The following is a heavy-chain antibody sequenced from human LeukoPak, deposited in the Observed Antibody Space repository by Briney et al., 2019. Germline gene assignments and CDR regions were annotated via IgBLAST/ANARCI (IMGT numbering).Heavy chain of an antibody. CDR2: IYTSGST. CDR1: GGSISSGSYY. J-gene: IGHJ4*02. CDR3: ARAGPYYGSGSYTY. D-gene: IGHD3-10*01. V-gene: IGHV4-61*02. Sequence: SETLSLTCTVSGGSISSGSYYWSWIRQSAGKGLEWIGRIYTSGSTNYNPSLKSRVTISVDTSKNQFYLKLSSVPGADTAVYYCARAGPYYGSGSYTYWGQGTLVTVSS.